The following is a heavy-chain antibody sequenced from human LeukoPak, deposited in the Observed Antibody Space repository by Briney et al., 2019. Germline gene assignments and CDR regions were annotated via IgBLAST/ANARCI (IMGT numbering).Heavy chain of an antibody. CDR2: IHYSGST. V-gene: IGHV4-31*03. J-gene: IGHJ5*02. CDR3: AREGCSSTSCYLPFDP. Sequence: SQTLSLTCTVSGGSISSGGYYWSWIRQHPGXXXXXXXXIHYSGSTYYNPSLKSRVIISVDTSKNQFSLKLSSVTAADTAVYYCAREGCSSTSCYLPFDPWGQGTLVIVSS. CDR1: GGSISSGGYY. D-gene: IGHD2-2*01.